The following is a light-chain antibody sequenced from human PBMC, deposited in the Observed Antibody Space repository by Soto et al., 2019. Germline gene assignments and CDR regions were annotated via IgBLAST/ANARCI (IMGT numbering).Light chain of an antibody. CDR3: QQYGSSPRT. Sequence: EIVLTQSPGILSLSPGERATLSCRASQSVSSNYLAWYQQKPGQAPRFLIYGASSRATGIPDRFSSSGSGTDFTLTITRLEPEDFAVYYCQQYGSSPRTFGQGTKVDIK. CDR1: QSVSSNY. J-gene: IGKJ1*01. CDR2: GAS. V-gene: IGKV3-20*01.